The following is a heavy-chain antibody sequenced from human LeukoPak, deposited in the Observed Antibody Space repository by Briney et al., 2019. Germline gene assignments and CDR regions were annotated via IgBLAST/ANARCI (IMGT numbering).Heavy chain of an antibody. J-gene: IGHJ4*02. CDR2: ISYDGSNK. CDR3: ARGYNWNHFDY. D-gene: IGHD1-20*01. V-gene: IGHV3-30-3*01. Sequence: PGGSLRLSCAASGFTFSSYAMHWVRQAPGKGLEWVAVISYDGSNKYYADSVKSRFTISRDNSKNTLYLQMNSLSAEDTAVYYCARGYNWNHFDYWGQGTLVTVSS. CDR1: GFTFSSYA.